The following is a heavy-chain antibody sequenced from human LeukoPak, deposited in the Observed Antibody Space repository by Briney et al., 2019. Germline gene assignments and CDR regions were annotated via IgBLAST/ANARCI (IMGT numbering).Heavy chain of an antibody. D-gene: IGHD2-8*01. J-gene: IGHJ6*03. V-gene: IGHV3-21*01. CDR2: INNSGDDK. Sequence: PGESLRLSCAASGFTLNSFNTNWVRQAPGKGLEWVSTINNSGDDKYYGDSVKGRFTISRDDAENLLYLQMNSLSADDTALYFCARRVPVTKSYYYYYMDVWGKGTAVIVSS. CDR3: ARRVPVTKSYYYYYMDV. CDR1: GFTLNSFN.